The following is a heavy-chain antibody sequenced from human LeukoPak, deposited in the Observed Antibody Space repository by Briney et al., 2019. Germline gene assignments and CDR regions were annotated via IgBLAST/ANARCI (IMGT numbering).Heavy chain of an antibody. J-gene: IGHJ4*02. V-gene: IGHV4-4*07. CDR3: ARDVVAAAGTWDY. D-gene: IGHD6-13*01. CDR2: IYTSGST. CDR1: GGSISSSNW. Sequence: PSGTLSLTCAVSGGSISSSNWWSWIRQPAGKGLEWIGRIYTSGSTNYNPSLNSRVTMSVDTSKNQFSLKLSSVTAADTAVYYCARDVVAAAGTWDYWGQGTLVTVSS.